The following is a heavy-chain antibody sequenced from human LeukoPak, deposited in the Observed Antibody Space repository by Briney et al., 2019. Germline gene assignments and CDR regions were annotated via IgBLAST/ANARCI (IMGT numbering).Heavy chain of an antibody. D-gene: IGHD3-16*02. J-gene: IGHJ4*02. V-gene: IGHV4-39*01. CDR1: GDSISTSNSY. CDR3: ARRPEGYDYVWGSYRSYYFDC. Sequence: SETLSLTCTVSGDSISTSNSYWGWIRQPPGKGLEWIGSIYYSGSTYYNPSLKSRVTISVDTSKNQFSLKLSSVTAADTAVYYCARRPEGYDYVWGSYRSYYFDCWGQGTLVTVSS. CDR2: IYYSGST.